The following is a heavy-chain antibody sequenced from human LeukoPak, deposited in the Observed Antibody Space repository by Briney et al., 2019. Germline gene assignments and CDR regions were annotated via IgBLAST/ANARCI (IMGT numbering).Heavy chain of an antibody. CDR1: GFTFSDAW. V-gene: IGHV3-15*01. Sequence: GGSLRLSCAAPGFTFSDAWMSWVRQAPGKGLEWVGRIKSKTDGGTTDYAAPVKGRFTISRDDSKNTLYLQMNSLKTEDTAVYYCTTRGGSFSIFDYWGQGTLVTVSS. D-gene: IGHD1-26*01. CDR2: IKSKTDGGTT. CDR3: TTRGGSFSIFDY. J-gene: IGHJ4*02.